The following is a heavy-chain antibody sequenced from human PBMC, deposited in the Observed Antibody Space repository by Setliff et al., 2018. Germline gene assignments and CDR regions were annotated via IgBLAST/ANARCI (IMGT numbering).Heavy chain of an antibody. CDR3: ARHAARFWGGDFDY. V-gene: IGHV4-39*01. J-gene: IGHJ4*02. Sequence: PSETLSLTCTVSGGSISRNSYYWGWIRQPPGKGLEWIGSIYSSGSTYYNPSLKSRVAISADTSKNQFSLKLNSVTAADTVVYYCARHAARFWGGDFDYWGQGTLVTVSS. D-gene: IGHD3-16*01. CDR2: IYSSGST. CDR1: GGSISRNSYY.